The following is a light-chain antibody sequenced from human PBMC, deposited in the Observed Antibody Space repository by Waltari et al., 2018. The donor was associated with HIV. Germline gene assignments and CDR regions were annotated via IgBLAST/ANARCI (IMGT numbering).Light chain of an antibody. CDR1: GSNIGNNY. J-gene: IGLJ2*01. Sequence: QSVLTQPPSVSAAAGQKVTISCTGSGSNIGNNYVSWYQQLPGTAPKLLIYDNNKRPSGISDRFSGSKSGTSATLGITGLRTGDEADYYCGTWDSSLTAVVFGGGTKLTVL. V-gene: IGLV1-51*01. CDR2: DNN. CDR3: GTWDSSLTAVV.